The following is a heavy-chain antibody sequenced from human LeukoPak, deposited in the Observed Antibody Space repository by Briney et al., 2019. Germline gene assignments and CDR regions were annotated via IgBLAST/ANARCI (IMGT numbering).Heavy chain of an antibody. CDR2: ISGSGGST. D-gene: IGHD4-17*01. CDR3: AKATIFYGDYGDY. J-gene: IGHJ4*02. CDR1: GFTFSNYA. V-gene: IGHV3-23*01. Sequence: GGSLRLSCAASGFTFSNYAMNWVRQAPGKGLEWVSGISGSGGSTYYPDYVKGRFTISRDNSKNTVYLQLNSLTDEDTAIYYCAKATIFYGDYGDYWGQGTLVTVSS.